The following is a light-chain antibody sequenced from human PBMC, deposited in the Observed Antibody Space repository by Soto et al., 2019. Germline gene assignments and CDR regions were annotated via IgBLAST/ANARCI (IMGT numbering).Light chain of an antibody. CDR2: DIN. J-gene: IGLJ2*01. CDR1: SRDVGDFNY. Sequence: QSALTQPASVSGSPGQSITISCTGASRDVGDFNYVSWYRQHPGRVPKLIIYDINNRPSWVSNRFSVSKSANTASLTIAGLQAEDEADYFCSLYTTTNTLIFGGGTKVTVL. V-gene: IGLV2-14*03. CDR3: SLYTTTNTLI.